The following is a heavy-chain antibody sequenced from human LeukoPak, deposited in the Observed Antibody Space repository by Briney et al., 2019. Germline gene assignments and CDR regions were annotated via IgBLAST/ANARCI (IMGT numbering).Heavy chain of an antibody. CDR1: GFTFSDYY. V-gene: IGHV3-11*04. Sequence: GGSLRLSCAASGFTFSDYYMSWIRQAPGKGLEWVSYISSSGSTIYYADSVKGRFTISRDNAKNSLYLQMNSLRAEDTAVYYCASLELSYYYYYMDVWGKGTTVTVSS. CDR2: ISSSGSTI. J-gene: IGHJ6*03. CDR3: ASLELSYYYYYMDV. D-gene: IGHD1-7*01.